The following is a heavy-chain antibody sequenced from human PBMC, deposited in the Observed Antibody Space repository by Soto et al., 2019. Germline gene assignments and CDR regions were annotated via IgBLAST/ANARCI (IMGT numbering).Heavy chain of an antibody. CDR3: AKAHPVQTYPDV. V-gene: IGHV3-30*18. CDR2: ISYDGSNK. CDR1: GFTFSSYG. D-gene: IGHD3-16*01. Sequence: ESGGGVVQPGRSLRLSCAASGFTFSSYGMHWVRQAPGKGLEWVAVISYDGSNKYYADSVKGRFTISRDNSKNTLYLQMNSLRAEDTAVYYCAKAHPVQTYPDVWGQGTTVTVSS. J-gene: IGHJ6*02.